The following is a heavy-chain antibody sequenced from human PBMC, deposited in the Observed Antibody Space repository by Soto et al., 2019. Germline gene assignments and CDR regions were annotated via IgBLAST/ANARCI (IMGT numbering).Heavy chain of an antibody. J-gene: IGHJ6*02. Sequence: QVQLVQSGAEVKKPGSSVRVSCKASGTIFSSYTISWVRQAPGQGLEWMGRIIPILGETNSAQKFQGRVTLPADKSPNTAYMELNSRRLEDTALYYCARGLGGRMDDWGQGTTVTVSS. CDR3: ARGLGGRMDD. D-gene: IGHD3-16*01. V-gene: IGHV1-69*08. CDR1: GTIFSSYT. CDR2: IIPILGET.